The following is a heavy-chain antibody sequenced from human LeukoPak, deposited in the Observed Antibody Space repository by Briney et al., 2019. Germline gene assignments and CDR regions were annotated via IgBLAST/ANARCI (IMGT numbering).Heavy chain of an antibody. CDR3: ARDGIAAAGNWFDP. CDR1: GGSIGSYC. V-gene: IGHV4-4*07. D-gene: IGHD6-13*01. J-gene: IGHJ5*02. Sequence: SESRSLTWPVSGGSIGSYCWSWIRQLAGKGLEWIGRIYTSGSTNYNPSLKSRVTMSVDTSKNQFSLKLSSVTAADTAVYYCARDGIAAAGNWFDPWGQGTLVTVSS. CDR2: IYTSGST.